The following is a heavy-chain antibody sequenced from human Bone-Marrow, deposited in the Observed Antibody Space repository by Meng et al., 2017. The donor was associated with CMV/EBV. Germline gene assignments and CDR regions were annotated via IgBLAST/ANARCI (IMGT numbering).Heavy chain of an antibody. CDR1: GFTVSSNY. Sequence: GESLKISCASSGFTVSSNYMSWVRQAPGKGLEWVSAITQNGDTTSYAESVKGRFTVSRDNSKNTLYLQMNILRAEHTALYYCAKPKSEVRYFDWLSDSWGQGTLVTVSS. CDR3: AKPKSEVRYFDWLSDS. D-gene: IGHD3-9*01. V-gene: IGHV3-23*01. CDR2: ITQNGDTT. J-gene: IGHJ4*02.